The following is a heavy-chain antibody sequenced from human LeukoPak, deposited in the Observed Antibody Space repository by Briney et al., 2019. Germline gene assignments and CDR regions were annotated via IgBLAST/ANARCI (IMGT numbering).Heavy chain of an antibody. CDR1: GYTFTNYA. Sequence: ASVKVSCKASGYTFTNYAISWGRQAPGQGLEWMGWISGYNDNTNYAQKVQGRVTTTTDTSTSTAYMELRSLRSDDTAVYYCARDSYDSSGNYLDYWGQGTLVTVSS. CDR2: ISGYNDNT. V-gene: IGHV1-18*01. CDR3: ARDSYDSSGNYLDY. J-gene: IGHJ4*02. D-gene: IGHD3-22*01.